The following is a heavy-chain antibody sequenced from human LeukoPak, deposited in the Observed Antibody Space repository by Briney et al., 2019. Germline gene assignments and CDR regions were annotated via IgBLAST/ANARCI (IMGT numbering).Heavy chain of an antibody. D-gene: IGHD3-10*01. V-gene: IGHV4-30-4*07. Sequence: SQTLSLTCAVSGGSISSGGYSWSWIRQPPEKGLEWIGYIYYSGSTYYNPSLKSRVTISVDTSKNQFSLKLSSVTAADTAVYYCARYGSGSFSIDYWGQGTLVTVSS. CDR3: ARYGSGSFSIDY. CDR2: IYYSGST. J-gene: IGHJ4*02. CDR1: GGSISSGGYS.